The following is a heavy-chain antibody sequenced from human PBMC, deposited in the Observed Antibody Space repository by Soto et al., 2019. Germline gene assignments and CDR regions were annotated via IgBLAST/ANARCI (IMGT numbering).Heavy chain of an antibody. D-gene: IGHD7-27*01. CDR1: GFTVSSNY. J-gene: IGHJ4*02. CDR3: SRGIWAPSYFDY. CDR2: IYSGGST. V-gene: IGHV3-53*01. Sequence: GGSLRLSCAASGFTVSSNYMSWVRQAPGKGLEWVSVIYSGGSTYYADSVKGRFTISSDISKNTLYLQMNSLRAEDTAVYYCSRGIWAPSYFDYWGQGTLVTVSS.